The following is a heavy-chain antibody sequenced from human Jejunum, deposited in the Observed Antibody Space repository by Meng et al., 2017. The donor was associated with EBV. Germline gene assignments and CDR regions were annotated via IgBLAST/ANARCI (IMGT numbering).Heavy chain of an antibody. Sequence: VHVGHAGAEEKRPVAKSKISCKVSWHTCTDYYIHWVLQDLGKGREWMGLVDPEDGETIYADKFQGRVIMTADTSTDTAYMDLSSLRSEDTAVYYCATVNFYDSPAYWGQGTPVTVSS. V-gene: IGHV1-69-2*01. CDR3: ATVNFYDSPAY. CDR2: VDPEDGET. D-gene: IGHD3-22*01. J-gene: IGHJ4*02. CDR1: WHTCTDYY.